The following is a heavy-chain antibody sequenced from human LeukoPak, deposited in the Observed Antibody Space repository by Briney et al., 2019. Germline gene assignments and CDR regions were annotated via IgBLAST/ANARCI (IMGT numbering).Heavy chain of an antibody. J-gene: IGHJ4*02. Sequence: PGGSLRLSCAASGFTFSSYEMNWVRQAPGKGLERVSYIRSSGSTIYYADSVKGRFTISRDNAKNSLYLQMNSLRAEDTPVYYCARDQAAAGRNWGQGTLVTVSS. CDR1: GFTFSSYE. CDR3: ARDQAAAGRN. CDR2: IRSSGSTI. D-gene: IGHD6-13*01. V-gene: IGHV3-48*03.